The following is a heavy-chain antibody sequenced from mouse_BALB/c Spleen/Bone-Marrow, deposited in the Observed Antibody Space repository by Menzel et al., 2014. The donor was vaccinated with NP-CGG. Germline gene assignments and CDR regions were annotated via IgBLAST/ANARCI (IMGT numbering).Heavy chain of an antibody. Sequence: EVKLVESGGDLVKPGGSLKLSCAASGFTFSSYGMSWVRQTPDKRLEWVATINNGGTYTYYPDSVKGRFTISRDNAKNTLYLQMSSLKSGDTAMYYCALNWDSAYWGQGTLVTVSA. CDR3: ALNWDSAY. D-gene: IGHD4-1*02. CDR2: INNGGTYT. J-gene: IGHJ3*01. V-gene: IGHV5-6*01. CDR1: GFTFSSYG.